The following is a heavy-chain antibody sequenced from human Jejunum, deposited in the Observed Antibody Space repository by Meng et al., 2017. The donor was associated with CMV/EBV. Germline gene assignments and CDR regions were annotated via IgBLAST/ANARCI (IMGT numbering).Heavy chain of an antibody. D-gene: IGHD6-13*01. CDR2: ISTSGSTI. CDR3: ARRGTSSSWDY. V-gene: IGHV3-48*04. CDR1: GFTLSNYG. J-gene: IGHJ4*02. Sequence: AVTGFTLSNYGMHWVRQAPGKGLEWVSYISTSGSTIYYADSVKGRFTISRDNAKNSLYLQMNSLRAEDTAMYYCARRGTSSSWDYWGLGTLVTVSS.